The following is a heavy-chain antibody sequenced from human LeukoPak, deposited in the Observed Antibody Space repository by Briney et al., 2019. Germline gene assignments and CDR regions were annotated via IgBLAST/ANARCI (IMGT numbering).Heavy chain of an antibody. V-gene: IGHV1-69*13. CDR3: ARSAGGAGAFDI. Sequence: ASVKVSCKASGGVFTTYAISWVRQAPGQGLEWMGGIIPFLGTTNYAQKFQGRVTITADESTSTAYMELSSLRSEDTAVYYCARSAGGAGAFDIWGQGTMVTVSS. D-gene: IGHD3-16*01. CDR1: GGVFTTYA. J-gene: IGHJ3*02. CDR2: IIPFLGTT.